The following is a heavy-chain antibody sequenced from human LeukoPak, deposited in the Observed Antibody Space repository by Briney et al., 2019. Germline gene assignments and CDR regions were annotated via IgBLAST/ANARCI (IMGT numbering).Heavy chain of an antibody. Sequence: GGSLRLSCAASGFRFTSHSMSWVRQALGQRLEWVANVKEDGTEKYYVDSVKGRFTISRDDATNSLYLQMNNLRFEDTAVYFCARLLHFESSTYRPVDFWGQGSLVIVSS. CDR1: GFRFTSHS. D-gene: IGHD3-9*01. J-gene: IGHJ4*02. V-gene: IGHV3-7*01. CDR2: VKEDGTEK. CDR3: ARLLHFESSTYRPVDF.